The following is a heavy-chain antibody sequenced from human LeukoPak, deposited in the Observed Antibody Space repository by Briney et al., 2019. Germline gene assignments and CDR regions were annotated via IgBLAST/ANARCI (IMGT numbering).Heavy chain of an antibody. CDR2: IKSKTDGGTT. J-gene: IGHJ4*02. Sequence: PGGSLRLSCAASGFTFSNAWMSWVRQAPGKGLEWVGRIKSKTDGGTTDYAAPVKGRFTISRDDSKNTLYLQMNSLKTEDTAVYYCTTAVEDCSSTSCYYYFDYWGQGTLVTVSS. D-gene: IGHD2-2*01. CDR1: GFTFSNAW. V-gene: IGHV3-15*01. CDR3: TTAVEDCSSTSCYYYFDY.